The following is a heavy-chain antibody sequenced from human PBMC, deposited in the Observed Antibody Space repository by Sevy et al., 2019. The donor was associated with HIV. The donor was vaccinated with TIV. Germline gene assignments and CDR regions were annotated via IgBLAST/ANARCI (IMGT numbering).Heavy chain of an antibody. Sequence: VKVSCKASGGTFSSYGISWVRQAPGQGLEWMGGIIPILGTVNYAQKFQGRVTITADESTKTAYMELGSLRSEDTAVYYCARGGGNGWYYFDYWGQETLVTVSS. CDR2: IIPILGTV. V-gene: IGHV1-69*01. CDR3: ARGGGNGWYYFDY. J-gene: IGHJ4*02. CDR1: GGTFSSYG. D-gene: IGHD6-19*01.